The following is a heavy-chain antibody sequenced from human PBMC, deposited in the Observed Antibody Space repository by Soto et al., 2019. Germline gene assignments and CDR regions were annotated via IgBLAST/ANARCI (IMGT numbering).Heavy chain of an antibody. Sequence: GRSLRLSCTASRFTFNNYAMSWVRQAPDKGLEWVSANSGRGGSTYYTDSVKGRFTVSRDSSKNMLFLQLNRVRTAATALYYCPTDSTVTASLYPCFDGLVVLGQGTMLTVSS. CDR3: PTDSTVTASLYPCFDGLVV. D-gene: IGHD4-4*01. J-gene: IGHJ6*02. CDR1: RFTFNNYA. CDR2: NSGRGGST. V-gene: IGHV3-23*01.